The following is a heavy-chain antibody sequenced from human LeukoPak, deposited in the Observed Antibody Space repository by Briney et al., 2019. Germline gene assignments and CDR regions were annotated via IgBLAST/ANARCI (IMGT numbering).Heavy chain of an antibody. CDR3: ARSDYHGSGSHTLFDAFDI. Sequence: SETLSLTCDVSGGSINDRDWWTWVRQPPGKGLEWLGEIQSSGRTNYNPSLKSRVTFSINKSQNQVFLNLGSVTAADTAVYYCARSDYHGSGSHTLFDAFDIWGQGTRVTVSS. CDR1: GGSINDRDW. V-gene: IGHV4-4*02. D-gene: IGHD3-10*01. J-gene: IGHJ3*02. CDR2: IQSSGRT.